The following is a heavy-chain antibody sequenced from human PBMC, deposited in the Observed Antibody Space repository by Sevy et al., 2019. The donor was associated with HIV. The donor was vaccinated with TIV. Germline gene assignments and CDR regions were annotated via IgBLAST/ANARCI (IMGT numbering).Heavy chain of an antibody. V-gene: IGHV3-7*01. J-gene: IGHJ4*02. CDR3: ARLFYGSADY. CDR2: INLDGSQT. Sequence: GGSLRLSCAASGFTLSSYWMSWVRQAPGKGLEWLATINLDGSQTFYVDSVKGRFTISRHNPRKSVYLQMTSLSAEDTAVYYCARLFYGSADYWGQGTLVTVSS. CDR1: GFTLSSYW. D-gene: IGHD3-10*01.